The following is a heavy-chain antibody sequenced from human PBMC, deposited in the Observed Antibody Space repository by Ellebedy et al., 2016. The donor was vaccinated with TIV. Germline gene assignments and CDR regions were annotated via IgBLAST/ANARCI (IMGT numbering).Heavy chain of an antibody. D-gene: IGHD1-26*01. J-gene: IGHJ4*02. CDR2: IWYDGSDK. CDR3: AKTPGIVGAPIDY. Sequence: PGGSLRLSCAASGFTFSTYGMHWVRQAPGKGLEWVSVIWYDGSDKYYADSVKGRFTISRDNSKKTLSLQMNSLKTEDTAVYYCAKTPGIVGAPIDYWGQGTLVTVSS. CDR1: GFTFSTYG. V-gene: IGHV3-30*02.